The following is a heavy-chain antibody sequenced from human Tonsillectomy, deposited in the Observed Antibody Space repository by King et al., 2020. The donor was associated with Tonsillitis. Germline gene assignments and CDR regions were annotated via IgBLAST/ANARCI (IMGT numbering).Heavy chain of an antibody. Sequence: VQLVESGGGLVQPGGSLRLSCAASGFTFSNYAMSWVRQAPGKGLEWVSSISGSGGSTYYADSVRGRFTISRDNSKNTLYLQMDSLRGEDTAVYYCAKGISCLGREQLWIYYYYYSMDVWGKGTTVTVSS. J-gene: IGHJ6*03. CDR3: AKGISCLGREQLWIYYYYYSMDV. D-gene: IGHD6-13*01. V-gene: IGHV3-23*04. CDR2: ISGSGGST. CDR1: GFTFSNYA.